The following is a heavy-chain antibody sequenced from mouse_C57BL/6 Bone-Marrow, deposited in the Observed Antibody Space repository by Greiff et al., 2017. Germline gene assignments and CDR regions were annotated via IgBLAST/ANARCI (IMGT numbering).Heavy chain of an antibody. CDR1: GYTFTDYE. J-gene: IGHJ1*03. D-gene: IGHD6-1*01. CDR3: TSVRNWYFDV. Sequence: VQLQQSGAELVRPGASVTLSCKASGYTFTDYEMHWVKQTPVHGLEWIGAIDPETGGTAYNQKFKGKAILTADKSSSTAYMELRSLTSEDAAVYYCTSVRNWYFDVWGTGTTVTVSS. CDR2: IDPETGGT. V-gene: IGHV1-15*01.